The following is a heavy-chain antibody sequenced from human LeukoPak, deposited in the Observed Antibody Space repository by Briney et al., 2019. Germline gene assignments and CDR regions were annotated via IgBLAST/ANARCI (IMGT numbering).Heavy chain of an antibody. D-gene: IGHD3-16*01. V-gene: IGHV4-39*01. CDR1: GDSISGINYY. Sequence: PSETLTLTCTVSGDSISGINYYWGCIRQSPGTGLEWIGSIYPSGDTHYNPSLKSRLTVSVDMSKNQFFLKLTAVTAADTALYYYVRHPGGGHTEGYFDFWGEGVLVTVSS. J-gene: IGHJ4*02. CDR2: IYPSGDT. CDR3: VRHPGGGHTEGYFDF.